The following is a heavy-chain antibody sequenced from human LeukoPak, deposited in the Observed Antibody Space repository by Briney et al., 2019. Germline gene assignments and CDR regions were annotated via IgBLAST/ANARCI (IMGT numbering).Heavy chain of an antibody. CDR2: IYPGDSDT. CDR1: GYTFTNYW. CDR3: ARIAATWYGGS. D-gene: IGHD1-26*01. Sequence: GESLKISCKGSGYTFTNYWLCWVRQMPGKGLEWMGIIYPGDSDTKYSPSFQGQVTISADKSISAAYLQWTSLKASDTAMYYCARIAATWYGGSWGQGTLVFVSS. J-gene: IGHJ4*02. V-gene: IGHV5-51*01.